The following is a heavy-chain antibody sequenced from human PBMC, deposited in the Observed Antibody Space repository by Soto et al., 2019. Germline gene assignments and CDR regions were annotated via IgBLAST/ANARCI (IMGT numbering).Heavy chain of an antibody. CDR1: GFTFSNAW. Sequence: EVQLVESGGGLVKPGGSLRLSCAASGFTFSNAWMNWVRQAPGKGLEWVGRIKSKTDGGTTDYAAPVKGRFTISRDDSKNTLYLQMNSLKTEDTAVYYCTAPSPFVRGVVHGMDVWGQGTTVTVSS. D-gene: IGHD3-10*01. CDR3: TAPSPFVRGVVHGMDV. V-gene: IGHV3-15*07. J-gene: IGHJ6*02. CDR2: IKSKTDGGTT.